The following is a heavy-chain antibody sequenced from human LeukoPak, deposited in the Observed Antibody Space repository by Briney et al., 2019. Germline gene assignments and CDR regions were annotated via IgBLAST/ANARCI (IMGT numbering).Heavy chain of an antibody. CDR2: INHSGST. V-gene: IGHV4-34*01. D-gene: IGHD3-16*01. Sequence: SETLSLTCAVYGGSFSGYYWSWIRQPRGKGLEWIGEINHSGSTNYKPSLKSRVTISVDTSKNQFSLKLSSVTAADTAVYYCARLFYDYVWGSYTQYDYWGQGTLVTVSS. CDR3: ARLFYDYVWGSYTQYDY. CDR1: GGSFSGYY. J-gene: IGHJ4*02.